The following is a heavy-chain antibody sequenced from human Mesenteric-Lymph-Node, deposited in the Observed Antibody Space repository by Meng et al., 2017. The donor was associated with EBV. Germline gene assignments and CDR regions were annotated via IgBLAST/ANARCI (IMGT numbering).Heavy chain of an antibody. D-gene: IGHD3-3*01. CDR1: GGSFSGYY. CDR2: INHSGST. J-gene: IGHJ4*02. CDR3: ARGYAGYYGKLFDY. Sequence: QVQLLQWGAGLLKPSGTLSLTCAVYGGSFSGYYWTWIRQPPGRGLEWIGEINHSGSTNHNPSLKSRVTISADTSKDQFSLKLSSVTAADTAVYYCARGYAGYYGKLFDYWGQGTLVTVSS. V-gene: IGHV4-34*01.